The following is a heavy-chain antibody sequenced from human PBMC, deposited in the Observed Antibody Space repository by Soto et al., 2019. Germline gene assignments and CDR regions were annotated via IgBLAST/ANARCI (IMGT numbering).Heavy chain of an antibody. D-gene: IGHD4-17*01. J-gene: IGHJ5*01. CDR1: GFSLDEYG. V-gene: IGHV3-20*04. CDR3: ARDHRWGYEYGDYGDS. Sequence: EVQLVESGGAVVRPGGSLRLACAVSGFSLDEYGMSWVRQAPGKGLEWVSGMHRNGNSTGYADSVKGRFTISGDDAKSSLYLQMNSLRAEDTAFYYCARDHRWGYEYGDYGDSWGHGTLVTVSS. CDR2: MHRNGNST.